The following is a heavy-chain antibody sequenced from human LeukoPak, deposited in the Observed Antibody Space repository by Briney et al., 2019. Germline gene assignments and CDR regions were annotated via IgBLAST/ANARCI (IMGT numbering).Heavy chain of an antibody. Sequence: SETLSLTCAVSGGSISSSNWWSWVRQPPGKGLEWIGEIYHSGSTNHNPSLKSRVTISVDKSKNQFSLKLSSVTAADTAVYYCARDLVCSYSDFWSGPPQCWDAFDIWGQGTMVTVSS. D-gene: IGHD3-3*01. J-gene: IGHJ3*02. V-gene: IGHV4-4*02. CDR3: ARDLVCSYSDFWSGPPQCWDAFDI. CDR2: IYHSGST. CDR1: GGSISSSNW.